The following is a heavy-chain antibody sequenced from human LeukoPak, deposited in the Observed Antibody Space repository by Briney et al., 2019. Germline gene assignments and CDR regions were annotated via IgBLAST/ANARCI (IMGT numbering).Heavy chain of an antibody. D-gene: IGHD2-15*01. CDR3: AKDSGGLYCSGGSCYYYDY. CDR2: ISWNSGSI. CDR1: GFTFDDYA. J-gene: IGHJ4*02. Sequence: GGSLRLSCAASGFTFDDYAMHWVRQAPGKGLKWVSGISWNSGSIGYADSVKGRFTISRDNAKNSLYLQMNSLRAEDTALYYCAKDSGGLYCSGGSCYYYDYWGQGTLVTVSS. V-gene: IGHV3-9*01.